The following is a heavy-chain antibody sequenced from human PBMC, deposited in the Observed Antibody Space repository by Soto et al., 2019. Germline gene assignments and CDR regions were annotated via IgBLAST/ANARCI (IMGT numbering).Heavy chain of an antibody. V-gene: IGHV3-23*01. CDR2: ISGSGGST. J-gene: IGHJ6*02. CDR3: VKGTVVVPAANEGLPYFYYYGMDV. CDR1: GFTFSSYA. Sequence: EVQLLESGGGLVQPGGSLRLSCAASGFTFSSYAMSWVRQAPGKGLEWVSAISGSGGSTYYADSVKGRFTISRDNSKNTLYLQMNSLRAEDTAVYYCVKGTVVVPAANEGLPYFYYYGMDVWGQGTTVTVSS. D-gene: IGHD2-2*01.